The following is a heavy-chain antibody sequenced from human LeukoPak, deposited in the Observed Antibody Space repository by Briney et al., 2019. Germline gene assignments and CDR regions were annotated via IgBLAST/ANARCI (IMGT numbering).Heavy chain of an antibody. J-gene: IGHJ4*02. Sequence: SETLSLTCTVSGGSISSYYWSWIRQPPGKGLEWIGYIFYSGSTHYNPSLQSRVTISLDTSKNHFSLKLSSVTAADTAVYYCARHLVAVAGTDYFDYWGQGTLVTVSS. CDR2: IFYSGST. CDR3: ARHLVAVAGTDYFDY. V-gene: IGHV4-59*08. CDR1: GGSISSYY. D-gene: IGHD6-19*01.